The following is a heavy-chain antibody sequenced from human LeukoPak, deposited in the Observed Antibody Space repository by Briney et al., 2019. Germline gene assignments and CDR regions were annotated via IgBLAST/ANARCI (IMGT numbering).Heavy chain of an antibody. D-gene: IGHD3-22*01. J-gene: IGHJ4*02. CDR2: ISAYNGNT. CDR3: ARSPEVMYYYDSSGYYYYFDY. V-gene: IGHV1-18*01. Sequence: ASVKVSCKASGYTFTSYGISWVRQAPGQGLEWMGWISAYNGNTNYAQKLQGRVTMTTDTSTSTAYMELRSLRSDDTAVYYCARSPEVMYYYDSSGYYYYFDYWGQGTLVTVSS. CDR1: GYTFTSYG.